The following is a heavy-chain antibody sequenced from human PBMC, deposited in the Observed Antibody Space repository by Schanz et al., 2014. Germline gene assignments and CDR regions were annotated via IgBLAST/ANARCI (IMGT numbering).Heavy chain of an antibody. J-gene: IGHJ4*02. V-gene: IGHV3-30-3*01. CDR1: GFTLSSYA. D-gene: IGHD2-15*01. CDR3: ARYRGYCSRGSCLAFDY. Sequence: QVQLVESGGGVVQPGRSLRLSCAAYGFTLSSYAMHWVRQAPGKGLEWVAVISYDGSNKYYADSVKGRFTISRDNSKNALYLQMNPLRAEDTAVYYCARYRGYCSRGSCLAFDYWGQGTLXTVSS. CDR2: ISYDGSNK.